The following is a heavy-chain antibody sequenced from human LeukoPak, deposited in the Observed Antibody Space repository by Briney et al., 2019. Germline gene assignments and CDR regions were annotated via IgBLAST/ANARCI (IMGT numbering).Heavy chain of an antibody. CDR3: AKRQSQRDLYGMDV. D-gene: IGHD1-1*01. CDR1: GFTFSSYE. CDR2: LSSSGSTI. V-gene: IGHV3-48*03. Sequence: PGGSLRLSCAASGFTFSSYEMNWVRQAPGKGLEWVSYLSSSGSTIYYADSVKGRFTISRDNAKNSLYLQMNSLRAEDTAVYYCAKRQSQRDLYGMDVWGQGTTVTVSS. J-gene: IGHJ6*02.